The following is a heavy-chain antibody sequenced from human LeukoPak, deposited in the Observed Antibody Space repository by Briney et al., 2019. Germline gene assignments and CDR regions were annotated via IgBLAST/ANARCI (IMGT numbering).Heavy chain of an antibody. J-gene: IGHJ4*02. Sequence: QPGGSLRLSCAASGFTFSSYWMSWVRQAPGKGLEWVANIKQDGSEKYYVDSVKGRFTISRDNAKNSLYLQMNSLRAEDTAVYYCARDQGYYDSSGYDYFDYWGQGTLVTVSS. D-gene: IGHD3-22*01. CDR2: IKQDGSEK. CDR1: GFTFSSYW. V-gene: IGHV3-7*03. CDR3: ARDQGYYDSSGYDYFDY.